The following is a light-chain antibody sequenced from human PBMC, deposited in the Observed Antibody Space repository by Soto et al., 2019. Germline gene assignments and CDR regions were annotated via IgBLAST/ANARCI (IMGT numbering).Light chain of an antibody. CDR1: QSVTNNY. CDR3: QKQGNSHRK. V-gene: IGKV3-20*01. CDR2: GTS. Sequence: ELVLTQSPGTLSLSPGERATLSCRASQSVTNNYLAWYQRKPGQPPRLIIYGTSYRSTDIPPGFSGSVSGTYFALNTRRQEPQDFAVYYCQKQGNSHRKFGQGAKVLIK. J-gene: IGKJ1*01.